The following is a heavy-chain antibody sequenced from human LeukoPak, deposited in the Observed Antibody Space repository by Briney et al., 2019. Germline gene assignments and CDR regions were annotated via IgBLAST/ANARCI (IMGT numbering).Heavy chain of an antibody. CDR1: GGSISSYY. CDR3: ASMDPMTTVTTSGNY. D-gene: IGHD4-17*01. J-gene: IGHJ4*02. Sequence: SETLSLTCTVSGGSISSYYWSWIRQPPGKGLEWIGYIYYSGSTNYNPSLKSRVTISVDTSKNQFSLKLSSVTAADTAVYYCASMDPMTTVTTSGNYWGQGTLVTVSS. V-gene: IGHV4-59*12. CDR2: IYYSGST.